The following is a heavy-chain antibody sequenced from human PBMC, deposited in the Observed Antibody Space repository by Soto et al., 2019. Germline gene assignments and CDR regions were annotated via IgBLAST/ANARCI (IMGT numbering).Heavy chain of an antibody. CDR3: ARDSGGSYLGGMDV. V-gene: IGHV3-53*01. CDR2: IYSGGST. D-gene: IGHD1-26*01. J-gene: IGHJ6*02. Sequence: HPGGSLRLSCAASGFTVSSNYMSWVRQAPGKGLEWVSVIYSGGSTYYADSVKGRFTISRDNSKNTLYLQMNSLRAEDTAVYYCARDSGGSYLGGMDVWGQGTTVTVSS. CDR1: GFTVSSNY.